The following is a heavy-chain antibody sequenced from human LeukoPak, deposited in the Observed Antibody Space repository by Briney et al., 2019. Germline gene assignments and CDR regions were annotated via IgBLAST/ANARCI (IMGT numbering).Heavy chain of an antibody. CDR2: IHHSGSS. V-gene: IGHV4-31*03. D-gene: IGHD3-10*01. CDR1: ADSLSSGGHD. Sequence: PSETLSLTCTVSADSLSSGGHDWAWIRQLPGKGLESIGFIHHSGSSRHNPSLKDRVAISVGASRKQFALRLSSVTAADTATYYCARGGNRFGGFYFDYWGQGIQVIVSS. CDR3: ARGGNRFGGFYFDY. J-gene: IGHJ4*02.